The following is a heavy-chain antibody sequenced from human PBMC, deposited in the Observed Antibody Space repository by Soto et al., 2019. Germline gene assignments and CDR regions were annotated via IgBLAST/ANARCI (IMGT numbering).Heavy chain of an antibody. Sequence: LYSSETLSLTCAVYGGSFSGYYWSWVRQPPGKGLEWIGEINHSGSTNYNPSLKSRVTISVDTSKTQFSLKLSSVTAADTAVYYCARASTLAAAGTRFDYWGQGTLVTVSS. CDR2: INHSGST. CDR1: GGSFSGYY. V-gene: IGHV4-34*01. D-gene: IGHD6-13*01. CDR3: ARASTLAAAGTRFDY. J-gene: IGHJ4*02.